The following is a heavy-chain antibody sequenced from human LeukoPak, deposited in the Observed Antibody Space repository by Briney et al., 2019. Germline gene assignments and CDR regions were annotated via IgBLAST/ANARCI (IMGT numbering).Heavy chain of an antibody. J-gene: IGHJ4*02. CDR3: ARWYYDSSGYDHPTYYFDY. V-gene: IGHV6-1*01. D-gene: IGHD3-22*01. Sequence: SQTLSLTCAISGDSVSSNSAAWNWIRQSPSRGLEWLGRTYYRSKWYNDYAVSVKSRITINPDTSKNQFSLQLNSVTPEDTAVYYCARWYYDSSGYDHPTYYFDYWGQGTLVTVSS. CDR2: TYYRSKWYN. CDR1: GDSVSSNSAA.